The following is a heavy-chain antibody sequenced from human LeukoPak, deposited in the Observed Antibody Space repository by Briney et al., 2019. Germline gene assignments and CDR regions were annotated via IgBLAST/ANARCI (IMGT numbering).Heavy chain of an antibody. Sequence: ASVKVSCKASGYTFTGYYMHWVRQAPGQGLEWMGWISAYNGNTNYAQKLQGRVTMTTDTSTSTAYMELRSPRSDDTAVYYCARDTEDSGSYFDYWGQGTLVTVSS. V-gene: IGHV1-18*04. J-gene: IGHJ4*02. CDR3: ARDTEDSGSYFDY. CDR2: ISAYNGNT. D-gene: IGHD1-26*01. CDR1: GYTFTGYY.